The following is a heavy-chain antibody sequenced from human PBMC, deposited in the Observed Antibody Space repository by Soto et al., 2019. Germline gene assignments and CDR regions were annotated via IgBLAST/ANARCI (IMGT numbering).Heavy chain of an antibody. V-gene: IGHV1-69*01. CDR3: ARDVVRSTAGDS. D-gene: IGHD2-15*01. CDR2: IIPIFTRT. Sequence: QLQLVQSGTEVKEPGSSVKVSCKASGGTFSTSSFVWLRQGPGQGLEWMGGIIPIFTRTNFAQKFQCRVTFSADESTRTTYMELRSLTSEDTAIYYCARDVVRSTAGDSWGQGTLVTVSS. CDR1: GGTFSTSS. J-gene: IGHJ4*02.